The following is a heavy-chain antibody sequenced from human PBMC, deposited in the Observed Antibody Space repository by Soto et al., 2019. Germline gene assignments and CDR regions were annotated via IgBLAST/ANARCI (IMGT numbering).Heavy chain of an antibody. J-gene: IGHJ3*02. Sequence: PGGSLRLSCAASGFTFSSYAMSWVRQAPGKGLEWVSGFSGSGGSTYYADSVKGRFTISRDNSKNTLYLQMNSLRAEDTAVYYCARKIRFLEWLSAFDIWGQGTMVTV. CDR3: ARKIRFLEWLSAFDI. V-gene: IGHV3-23*01. CDR1: GFTFSSYA. CDR2: FSGSGGST. D-gene: IGHD3-3*01.